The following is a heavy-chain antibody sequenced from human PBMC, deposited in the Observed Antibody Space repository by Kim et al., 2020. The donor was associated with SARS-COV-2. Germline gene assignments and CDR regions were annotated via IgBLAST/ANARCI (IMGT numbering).Heavy chain of an antibody. J-gene: IGHJ3*01. V-gene: IGHV3-73*01. CDR2: IRSKVYSYAT. CDR3: TRIPGTTLAFLDAFDV. Sequence: GGSLRLSCAASGFTFSDSPIHWVRQASGKGLEWVGRIRSKVYSYATSYAAAGKGRFTISRDDSESMAYLQMNSLKTEDTAVYYCTRIPGTTLAFLDAFDV. CDR1: GFTFSDSP. D-gene: IGHD3-3*02.